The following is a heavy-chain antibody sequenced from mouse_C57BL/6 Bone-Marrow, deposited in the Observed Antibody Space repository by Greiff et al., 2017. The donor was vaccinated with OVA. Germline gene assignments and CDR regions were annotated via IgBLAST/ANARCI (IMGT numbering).Heavy chain of an antibody. CDR3: ARGDLWITTVVAPFDY. CDR2: IDPSDSYT. V-gene: IGHV1-50*01. CDR1: GYTFTSYW. Sequence: QVQLKQPGAELVKPGASVKLSCKASGYTFTSYWMQWVKQRPGQGLEWIGEIDPSDSYTNYNQKFKGKATLTVDTSSSTAYMQLSSLTSEDSAVYYCARGDLWITTVVAPFDYWGQGTTLTVSS. J-gene: IGHJ2*01. D-gene: IGHD1-1*01.